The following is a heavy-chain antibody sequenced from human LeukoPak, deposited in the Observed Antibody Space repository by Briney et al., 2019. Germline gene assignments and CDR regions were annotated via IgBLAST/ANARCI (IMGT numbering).Heavy chain of an antibody. CDR1: GGSISSYY. V-gene: IGHV4-59*08. D-gene: IGHD6-13*01. Sequence: SDTLSLTCTVSGGSISSYYWSWIRQPPGKGLEWIGYIYYSGSTNYNPSLKSRVTISVDTSKNQFSLKLSSVTAADTAVYYCARHLYSSSWYGAFDIWGQGTMVTVSS. CDR2: IYYSGST. CDR3: ARHLYSSSWYGAFDI. J-gene: IGHJ3*02.